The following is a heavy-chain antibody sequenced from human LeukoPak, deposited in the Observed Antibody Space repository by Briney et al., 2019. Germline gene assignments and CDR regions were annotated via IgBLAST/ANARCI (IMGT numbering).Heavy chain of an antibody. CDR3: ARESGYHFDY. J-gene: IGHJ4*02. D-gene: IGHD5-18*01. CDR1: GYTFTAYY. Sequence: ASVKVSCKASGYTFTAYYIHWVRQAPGQGLEWMGWINPNSGGTHYAQRFQGRVTVTGDTSITSAYMELSSLRSDDTAVFYCARESGYHFDYWGQGTLVTVSS. CDR2: INPNSGGT. V-gene: IGHV1-2*02.